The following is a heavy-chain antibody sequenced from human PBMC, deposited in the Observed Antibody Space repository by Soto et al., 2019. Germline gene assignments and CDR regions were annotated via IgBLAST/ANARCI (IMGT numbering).Heavy chain of an antibody. CDR2: IYPGDSDT. V-gene: IGHV5-51*01. D-gene: IGHD2-2*03. J-gene: IGHJ5*02. CDR1: GYSFGMFW. Sequence: GESLKISCDGSGYSFGMFWIGWVLQRSGKGLEYMGIIYPGDSDTKYNPSFQGQVTMSVDKSINTAYLQWRSLKASDTAIYYCVRHAFTMDRGPFDPWGQGTQVTVSS. CDR3: VRHAFTMDRGPFDP.